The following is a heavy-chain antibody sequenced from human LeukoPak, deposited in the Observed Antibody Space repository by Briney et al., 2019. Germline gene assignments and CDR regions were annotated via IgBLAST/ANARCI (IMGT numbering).Heavy chain of an antibody. J-gene: IGHJ4*02. CDR1: GYTFTSYY. V-gene: IGHV1-46*01. D-gene: IGHD3-10*01. CDR2: ITPSGGGT. Sequence: ASVKGSCKASGYTFTSYYMPWVRQAPGQGLEWMGIITPSGGGTSYAQKFQGRVTMTRGTSTSTVYMELSSLRSEDTAVYYCARVVGSYYGSGSYPYYFDYWGQGTLVTVSS. CDR3: ARVVGSYYGSGSYPYYFDY.